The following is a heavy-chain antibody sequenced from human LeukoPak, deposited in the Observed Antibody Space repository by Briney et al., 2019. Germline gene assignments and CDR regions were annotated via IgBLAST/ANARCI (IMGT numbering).Heavy chain of an antibody. CDR2: IRSDGSSK. V-gene: IGHV3-30*02. CDR1: GFTFNYYG. J-gene: IGHJ4*02. Sequence: GGSLRLSCAASGFTFNYYGMHWVRQTPGKGLEWGAFIRSDGSSKYYADSVKGRFTISRDNSKNTLSLQMNYLRAEDTAVYYCAKDRICSGGSCYYFDYWGQGTLVTASS. D-gene: IGHD2-15*01. CDR3: AKDRICSGGSCYYFDY.